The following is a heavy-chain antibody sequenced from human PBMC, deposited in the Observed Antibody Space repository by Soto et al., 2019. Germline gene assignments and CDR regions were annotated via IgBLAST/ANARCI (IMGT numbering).Heavy chain of an antibody. Sequence: WASVKVSCKASGYTFTSYYMHWVRQAPGQGLEWMGIINPSGGSTSYAQKFQGRVTMTRDTSTSTVYMELSSLRSEDTAVYYCARDPNHIAAAVGYFDYWGQGTLVTVSS. D-gene: IGHD6-13*01. CDR1: GYTFTSYY. J-gene: IGHJ4*02. CDR2: INPSGGST. V-gene: IGHV1-46*01. CDR3: ARDPNHIAAAVGYFDY.